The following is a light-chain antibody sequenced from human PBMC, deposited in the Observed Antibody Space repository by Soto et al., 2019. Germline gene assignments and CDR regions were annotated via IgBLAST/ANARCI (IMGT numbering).Light chain of an antibody. CDR1: QSISRT. CDR2: GAS. Sequence: EIVLTQSPGTLSLSPGEGLTLSCRASQSISRTLAWYQQRPGQAPRLLIYGASSRATGVPARFSGSGSGTEFTLTISSLQSEDFAVYYCQQYNDWPLTFGGGTKVDIK. CDR3: QQYNDWPLT. J-gene: IGKJ4*01. V-gene: IGKV3-15*01.